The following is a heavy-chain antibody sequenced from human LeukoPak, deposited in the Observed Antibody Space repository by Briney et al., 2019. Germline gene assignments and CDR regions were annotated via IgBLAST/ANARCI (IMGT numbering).Heavy chain of an antibody. D-gene: IGHD2-8*01. CDR3: ARLYLAPQNWFDP. CDR1: GGSFSGYY. V-gene: IGHV4-34*01. J-gene: IGHJ5*02. Sequence: SETLSLTCAVYGGSFSGYYWSWIRQPPGKGLEWVGEINHSGSTNYNPSLMSRVTISVDTSKTQFSLKLSSVTAADTAVYYCARLYLAPQNWFDPWGQGTLVTVSS. CDR2: INHSGST.